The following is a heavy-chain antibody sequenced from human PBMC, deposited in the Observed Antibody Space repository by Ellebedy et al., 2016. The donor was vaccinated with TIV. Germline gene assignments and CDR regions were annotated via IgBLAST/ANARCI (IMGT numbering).Heavy chain of an antibody. CDR2: TSYDGSKT. CDR1: GFTFRKYT. J-gene: IGHJ4*02. CDR3: AREPWVYAIGHFYEY. V-gene: IGHV3-30-3*01. Sequence: PGGSLRLSCVASGFTFRKYTMHWVRQAPGKGLEWVAVTSYDGSKTFYAESVKGRFTISRDNSKNTLFLQMSSLRVEDTAVYYCAREPWVYAIGHFYEYWGQGTLVTVSS. D-gene: IGHD2-8*01.